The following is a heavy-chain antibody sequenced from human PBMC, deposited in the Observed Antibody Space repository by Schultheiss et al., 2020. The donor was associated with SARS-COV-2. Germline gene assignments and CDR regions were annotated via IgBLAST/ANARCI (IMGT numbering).Heavy chain of an antibody. CDR1: GFTFSSYW. CDR2: INSDGSST. CDR3: ARSPLYYYYYYMDV. V-gene: IGHV3-74*01. J-gene: IGHJ6*03. Sequence: GGSLRLSCAASGFTFSSYWMHWVRQAPGKGLVWVLRINSDGSSTSYADSVKGRFTISRDNAKNTLYLQMNSLRAEDTAVYYCARSPLYYYYYYMDVWGKGTTVTVSS.